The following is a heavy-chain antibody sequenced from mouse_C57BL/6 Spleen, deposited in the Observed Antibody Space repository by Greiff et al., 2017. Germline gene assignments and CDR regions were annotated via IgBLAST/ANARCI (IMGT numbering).Heavy chain of an antibody. CDR3: ARHEDGYFYFSCSSLGY. CDR1: GYTFTEYT. V-gene: IGHV1-62-2*01. Sequence: VQLQQSGAELVKPGASVKMSCKASGYTFTEYTIHWGKQRAGQGLEWIGWFYPGSGRRKYNEKFKDKATLTEDISSSTVYMELSRLTSEDSAVYFCARHEDGYFYFSCSSLGYWGQGTLVTVSA. J-gene: IGHJ3*01. D-gene: IGHD1-1*01. CDR2: FYPGSGRR.